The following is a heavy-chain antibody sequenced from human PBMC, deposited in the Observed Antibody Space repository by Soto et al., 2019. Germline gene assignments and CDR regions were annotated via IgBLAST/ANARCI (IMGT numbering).Heavy chain of an antibody. Sequence: QVQLVQSGAEVKKPGASVKVSCKASGYTFPGTYIHWVRQGPGQGLEWMALINPTTGGTNYAQKFQGRVTMTWDTSISTAYMELSRLRSDDTAIYYCARGYCSSSGCSHYLDYWGQGTLVTVSS. D-gene: IGHD2-15*01. CDR3: ARGYCSSSGCSHYLDY. CDR1: GYTFPGTY. V-gene: IGHV1-2*02. CDR2: INPTTGGT. J-gene: IGHJ4*02.